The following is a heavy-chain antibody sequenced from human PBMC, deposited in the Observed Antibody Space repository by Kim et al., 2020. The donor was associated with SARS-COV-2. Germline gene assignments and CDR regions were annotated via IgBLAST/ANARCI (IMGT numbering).Heavy chain of an antibody. Sequence: SETLSLTCAVSGGSISSSNWWSWVRQPPGKGLEWIGEIYHSGSTNYNPSLKSRVTISVDKSKNQFSLKLSSVTAADTAVYYCARVPVMQQLEDHYYYYGMDVWGQGTTVTVSS. CDR3: ARVPVMQQLEDHYYYYGMDV. V-gene: IGHV4-4*02. CDR1: GGSISSSNW. CDR2: IYHSGST. D-gene: IGHD6-13*01. J-gene: IGHJ6*02.